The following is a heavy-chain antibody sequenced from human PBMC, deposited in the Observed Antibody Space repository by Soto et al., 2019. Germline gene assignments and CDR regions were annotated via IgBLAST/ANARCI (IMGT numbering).Heavy chain of an antibody. CDR3: ARGRDYYDDHYSP. CDR2: ISNSGRT. Sequence: ASENLCLPCTGSGVSLSRGGYFLTRIRQHPMKGLEWIGDISNSGRTYYNPSPQSRPTISLDTSENQFSLKLTAVTAADPALYHCARGRDYYDDHYSPSARGSLDPVSS. J-gene: IGHJ5*02. D-gene: IGHD4-17*01. V-gene: IGHV4-31*03. CDR1: GVSLSRGGYF.